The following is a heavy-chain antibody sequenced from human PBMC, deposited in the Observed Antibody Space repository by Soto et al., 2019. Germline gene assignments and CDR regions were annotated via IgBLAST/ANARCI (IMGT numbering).Heavy chain of an antibody. CDR2: AHHSGRT. CDR1: GDSMTSSNW. J-gene: IGHJ4*02. Sequence: SETLSLTCTVSGDSMTSSNWWNWVRQPPGKGLEWIGEAHHSGRTNYNPSLRSRVTISVDKSQNHFSLQLTSVTAADTAVYYCAGGGAIYFDYWGQGTLVT. D-gene: IGHD3-16*01. V-gene: IGHV4-4*02. CDR3: AGGGAIYFDY.